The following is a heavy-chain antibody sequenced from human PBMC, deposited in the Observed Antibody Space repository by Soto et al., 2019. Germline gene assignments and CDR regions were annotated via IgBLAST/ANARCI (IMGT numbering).Heavy chain of an antibody. J-gene: IGHJ4*01. V-gene: IGHV4-59*01. CDR1: GGSISSYY. D-gene: IGHD6-19*01. CDR2: IYYSGST. CDR3: ARATPGYSSGWYIDY. Sequence: SETLSLTCTVSGGSISSYYWSWIRQPPGKGLEWIGYIYYSGSTNYNPSLKSRVTVSVDTSKNQFSLKLSSVTAADTAVYYCARATPGYSSGWYIDYRAQGTLVPVSS.